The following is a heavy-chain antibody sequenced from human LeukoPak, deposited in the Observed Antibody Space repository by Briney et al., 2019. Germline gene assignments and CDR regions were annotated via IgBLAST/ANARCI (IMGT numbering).Heavy chain of an antibody. CDR1: GGSISSYY. CDR2: IYYSGST. CDR3: ARGTIELLWFGESPGLFDY. D-gene: IGHD3-10*01. J-gene: IGHJ4*02. Sequence: SETLSLTCTVSGGSISSYYWSWIRQPPGKGLEWIGYIYYSGSTNYNPSLKSRVTISVDTSKNQFSLKLSSVTAADTAVYYCARGTIELLWFGESPGLFDYWGQGTLVTVSS. V-gene: IGHV4-59*01.